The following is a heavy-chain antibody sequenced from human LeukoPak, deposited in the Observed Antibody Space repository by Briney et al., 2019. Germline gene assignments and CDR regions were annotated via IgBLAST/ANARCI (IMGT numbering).Heavy chain of an antibody. CDR1: GGSISSSSYY. D-gene: IGHD3-3*01. Sequence: PSETLSLTCTVSGGSISSSSYYWGWIRQPPGKGLEWIGSIYYSGSTYYNPSLKSRVTISVDTSKNQFSLKLSSVTAADTAVYYCARDGVRSYWGQGTLVTVSS. J-gene: IGHJ4*02. CDR2: IYYSGST. V-gene: IGHV4-39*07. CDR3: ARDGVRSY.